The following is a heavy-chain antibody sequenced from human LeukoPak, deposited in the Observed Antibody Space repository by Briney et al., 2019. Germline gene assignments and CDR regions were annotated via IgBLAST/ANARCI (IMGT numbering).Heavy chain of an antibody. J-gene: IGHJ5*02. Sequence: APVKVSCKASGYTFTSYYMHWVRQAPGQGLEWMGIINPSGGSTTYAQKFQGRVTMTRDTSTSTVYMELSSLRSEDTAVYYCAKGYCSSTNCRGYSYGYIWFDPWGQGTLVTVSS. CDR1: GYTFTSYY. CDR2: INPSGGST. D-gene: IGHD2-2*01. V-gene: IGHV1-46*01. CDR3: AKGYCSSTNCRGYSYGYIWFDP.